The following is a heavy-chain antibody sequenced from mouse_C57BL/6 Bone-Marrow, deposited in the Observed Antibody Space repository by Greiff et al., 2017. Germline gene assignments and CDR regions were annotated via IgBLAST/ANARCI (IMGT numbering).Heavy chain of an antibody. J-gene: IGHJ4*01. D-gene: IGHD2-13*01. CDR3: AREGTSNYDDRDY. V-gene: IGHV3-6*01. CDR2: ISCDGSN. Sequence: EVQLQESGPGLVKPSQSLSLTCAVTGYSFTSGSYWNWLRQFPGKQLELMGYISCDGSNNYNPSLKNRISITRDTSKNQFFLKLNSVTTEDTATYYCAREGTSNYDDRDYWGQGTSVTVSS. CDR1: GYSFTSGSY.